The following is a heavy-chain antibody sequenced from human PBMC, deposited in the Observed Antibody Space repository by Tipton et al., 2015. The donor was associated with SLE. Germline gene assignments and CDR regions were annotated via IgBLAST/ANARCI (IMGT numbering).Heavy chain of an antibody. CDR1: GGSFSGYY. Sequence: TLSLTCTVSGGSFSGYYWNWIRQPPGKGLEWIGEINHSGGTNYNPSLKSRVTISVDTSKNQFSLKLSSVTAADTAVYYCARAPGLDRDYYYYYYMDVWGKGTMVTVSS. V-gene: IGHV4-34*01. J-gene: IGHJ6*03. CDR3: ARAPGLDRDYYYYYYMDV. D-gene: IGHD3/OR15-3a*01. CDR2: INHSGGT.